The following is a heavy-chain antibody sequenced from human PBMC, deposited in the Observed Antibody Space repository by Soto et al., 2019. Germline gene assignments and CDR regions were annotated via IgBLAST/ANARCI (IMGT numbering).Heavy chain of an antibody. Sequence: QVPLVQSGAEVKKPGASVKVSCKASGYTFTGYYMHWVRQAPGQGLEWMGWINPNSGGTNYAQKFQGRVTMTRDTTISTAYMELSRLRSDDTAVYYCANLWGYCSGGSCYSGWAQDLDYWGQGTLVTVSS. CDR1: GYTFTGYY. CDR2: INPNSGGT. V-gene: IGHV1-2*02. D-gene: IGHD2-15*01. CDR3: ANLWGYCSGGSCYSGWAQDLDY. J-gene: IGHJ4*02.